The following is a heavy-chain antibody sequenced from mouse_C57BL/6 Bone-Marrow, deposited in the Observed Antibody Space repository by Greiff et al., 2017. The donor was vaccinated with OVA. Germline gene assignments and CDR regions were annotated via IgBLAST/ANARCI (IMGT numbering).Heavy chain of an antibody. V-gene: IGHV1-20*01. CDR3: ARGQWLLPYAMDY. J-gene: IGHJ4*01. D-gene: IGHD2-3*01. CDR2: INPYNGDT. CDR1: VYSFTGYF. Sequence: EVQLQQSGPELVKPGDSVQISCTASVYSFTGYFMNWVMQSHGKSLEWIGRINPYNGDTFYNQKFKGKATLTVDKSSSTAHMELRSLTSEESAVYYCARGQWLLPYAMDYWGQGTSVTVSS.